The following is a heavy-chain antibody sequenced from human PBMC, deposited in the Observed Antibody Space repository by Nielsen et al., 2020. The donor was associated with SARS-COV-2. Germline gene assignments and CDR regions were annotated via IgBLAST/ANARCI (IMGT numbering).Heavy chain of an antibody. J-gene: IGHJ4*02. V-gene: IGHV3-9*01. D-gene: IGHD6-13*01. Sequence: SLKISCAASGFTFDDHAMHWVRQAPGKGLEWVSGISWNSDSIAYADSVKGRFTISRDNAKSSLYLQMNSLRAEDTALYYCAKDPSDGYSSSWYFDYWGQGTLVTVSS. CDR1: GFTFDDHA. CDR3: AKDPSDGYSSSWYFDY. CDR2: ISWNSDSI.